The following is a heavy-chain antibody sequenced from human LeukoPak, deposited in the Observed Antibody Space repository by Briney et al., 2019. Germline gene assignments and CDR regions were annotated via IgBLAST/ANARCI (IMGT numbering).Heavy chain of an antibody. CDR1: GYSISSGYY. CDR3: ARAVLSPHYYYYYMDV. J-gene: IGHJ6*03. V-gene: IGHV4-38-2*01. CDR2: IYHSGST. D-gene: IGHD3-16*01. Sequence: SETLSLTCAVSGYSISSGYYWGWIRQPPGKGLEWIGSIYHSGSTYFNPSLKSRVTISVDTSKNQFSLKLSSVTAADTAVYYCARAVLSPHYYYYYMDVWGKGTTVTVSS.